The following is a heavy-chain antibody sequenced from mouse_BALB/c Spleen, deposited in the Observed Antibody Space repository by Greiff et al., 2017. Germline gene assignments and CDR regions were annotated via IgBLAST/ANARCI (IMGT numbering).Heavy chain of an antibody. CDR3: ARVPYGSSWFAY. Sequence: EVQLQESGAELVKPGASVKLSCTASGFNIKDTYMHWVKQRPEQGLEWIGRIDPANGNTKYDPKFQGKATITADTSSNTAYLQLSSLTSEDTAVYYCARVPYGSSWFAYWGQGTLVTVSA. D-gene: IGHD1-1*01. V-gene: IGHV14-3*02. CDR1: GFNIKDTY. J-gene: IGHJ3*01. CDR2: IDPANGNT.